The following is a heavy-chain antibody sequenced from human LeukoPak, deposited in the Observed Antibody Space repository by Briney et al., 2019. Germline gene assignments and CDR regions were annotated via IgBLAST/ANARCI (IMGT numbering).Heavy chain of an antibody. CDR2: IKSKTDGGTT. Sequence: GGSLRLSCAASGFTFSNAWMSWVRQAPGKGLEWVGRIKSKTDGGTTDYAAPVKGRFTISRDDSKNTLYLQMNSLKTEDTAVYYCTGHLPYDILTGSDYWGQGTLVTVSS. V-gene: IGHV3-15*01. D-gene: IGHD3-9*01. CDR1: GFTFSNAW. J-gene: IGHJ4*02. CDR3: TGHLPYDILTGSDY.